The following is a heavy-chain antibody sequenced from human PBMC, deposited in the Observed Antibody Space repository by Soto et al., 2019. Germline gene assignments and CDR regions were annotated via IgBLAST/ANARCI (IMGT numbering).Heavy chain of an antibody. D-gene: IGHD3-16*01. CDR2: IYYSGDI. CDR1: GGSISSDIHY. Sequence: SETLSLTCTVSGGSISSDIHYWGWIRQPPGKGLEWIGTIYYSGDIYNNPSLRSRVTISMDTSKNQFSLRLTSVTAADTAVYYCARSWFGHQVHWFDSWGQGTLVTVSS. CDR3: ARSWFGHQVHWFDS. J-gene: IGHJ5*01. V-gene: IGHV4-39*01.